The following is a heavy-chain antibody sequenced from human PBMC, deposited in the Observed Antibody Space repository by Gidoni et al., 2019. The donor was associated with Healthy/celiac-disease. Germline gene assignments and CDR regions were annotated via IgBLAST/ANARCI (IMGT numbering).Heavy chain of an antibody. Sequence: QVQLVQSGVEVKKPGSSVKVSCKASGGTFSSYAISWVRQAPGQGLAWMGGMIPICCTESYAQKFQRRVTITADESTGTAYMELSSLRSEDTAVYYCARGAYYYYSSGYYLWGQGTLVTVSS. J-gene: IGHJ4*02. CDR1: GGTFSSYA. CDR3: ARGAYYYYSSGYYL. V-gene: IGHV1-69*01. D-gene: IGHD3-22*01. CDR2: MIPICCTE.